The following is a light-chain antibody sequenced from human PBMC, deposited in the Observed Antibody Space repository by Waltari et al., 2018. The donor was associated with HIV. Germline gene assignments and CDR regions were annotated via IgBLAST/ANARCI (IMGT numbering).Light chain of an antibody. CDR3: GTWDSSLSAGV. CDR1: SSNIGNHY. J-gene: IGLJ2*01. V-gene: IGLV1-51*01. CDR2: DNN. Sequence: QSVLTQPPSVSAAPGQKVTISCPGRSSNIGNHYVYWYQKLPGTAPKLLIYDNNKRPSGIPDRFSGSKSGTSATLGITGLQTGDEADYYCGTWDSSLSAGVIGGGTKLTVL.